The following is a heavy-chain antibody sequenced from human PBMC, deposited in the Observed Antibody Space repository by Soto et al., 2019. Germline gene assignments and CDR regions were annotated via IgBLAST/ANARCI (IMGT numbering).Heavy chain of an antibody. D-gene: IGHD2-2*02. Sequence: PSLTCTVSGGSISSSSYYWGWIRQPPGKGLEWIGSIYYSGSTYYNPSLKSRVTISVDTSKNQFSLKLSSVTAADTAVYYCARLLYCSSTSCYTTWWFDPWGQGTLVTVSS. CDR3: ARLLYCSSTSCYTTWWFDP. J-gene: IGHJ5*02. CDR1: GGSISSSSYY. V-gene: IGHV4-39*01. CDR2: IYYSGST.